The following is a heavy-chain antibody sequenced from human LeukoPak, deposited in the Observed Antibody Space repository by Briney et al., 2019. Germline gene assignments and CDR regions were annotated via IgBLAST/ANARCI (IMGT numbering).Heavy chain of an antibody. V-gene: IGHV4-31*03. D-gene: IGHD5-18*01. CDR3: ARGPSYSYGKDFDY. CDR1: GGSISSGGYY. Sequence: SETLSLTCTVSGGSISSGGYYWSWIRQHPGKGLEWIVYIYYSGSTYYNPSLKSRVTISVDTSKNQFSLKLSSVTAADTAVYYCARGPSYSYGKDFDYWGQGTLVTVSS. J-gene: IGHJ4*02. CDR2: IYYSGST.